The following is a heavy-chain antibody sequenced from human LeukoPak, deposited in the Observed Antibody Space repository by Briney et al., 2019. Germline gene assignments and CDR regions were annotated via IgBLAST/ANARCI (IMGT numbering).Heavy chain of an antibody. CDR2: ISYDGSYQ. Sequence: PGGSLRLSCAVSGFTFSAYGMHWVRQAPGKGLERVAVISYDGSYQAYADSVKGRFTVSRDSSKNTLYLQMNSRTPEDTGLYYCARERRRDGYNYKDYWGQGTQVSVSS. J-gene: IGHJ4*02. CDR1: GFTFSAYG. CDR3: ARERRRDGYNYKDY. D-gene: IGHD5-24*01. V-gene: IGHV3-30*04.